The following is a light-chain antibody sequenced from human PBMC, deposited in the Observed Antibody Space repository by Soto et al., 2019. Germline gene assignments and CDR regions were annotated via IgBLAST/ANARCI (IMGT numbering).Light chain of an antibody. CDR2: TAS. CDR3: QQYNNWPPLT. Sequence: EIVMTQSPATLSVSPGERATLSCRASRSVGDRLAWYQQKPGQAPRLLIYTASIRASGTPARFSGSGSGTEFTLTISSLQSEDFAVYYCQQYNNWPPLTFGGGTKVEIK. J-gene: IGKJ4*01. CDR1: RSVGDR. V-gene: IGKV3-15*01.